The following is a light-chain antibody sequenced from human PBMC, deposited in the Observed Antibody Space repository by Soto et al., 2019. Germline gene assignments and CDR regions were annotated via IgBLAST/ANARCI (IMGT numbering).Light chain of an antibody. CDR2: DAS. CDR1: QDISKY. J-gene: IGKJ4*01. V-gene: IGKV1-33*01. Sequence: DIQMTQSPSSLSASVGDRVTITCQASQDISKYLNWYQQKPGKAPKLLIYDASNLETGVPSRFSGSGSGTDFTFTISSLKNEDIATYYCQQYDNLTLTFGGGTKVDIK. CDR3: QQYDNLTLT.